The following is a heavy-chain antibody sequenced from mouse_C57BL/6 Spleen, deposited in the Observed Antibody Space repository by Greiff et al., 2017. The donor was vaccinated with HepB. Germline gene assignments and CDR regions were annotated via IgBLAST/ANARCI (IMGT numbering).Heavy chain of an antibody. CDR2: IDPSDSYT. V-gene: IGHV1-59*01. D-gene: IGHD1-1*01. CDR3: ARALYYYGSYAY. CDR1: GYTFTSYW. Sequence: VQLKQPGAELVRPGTSVKLSCKASGYTFTSYWMHWVKQRPGQGLEWIGVIDPSDSYTNYNQKFKGKATLTVYTSSSTASMQLSSLTSEDSAVYYCARALYYYGSYAYWGQGTMVTVSA. J-gene: IGHJ3*01.